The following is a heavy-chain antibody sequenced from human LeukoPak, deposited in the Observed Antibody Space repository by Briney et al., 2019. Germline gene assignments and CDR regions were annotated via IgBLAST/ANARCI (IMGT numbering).Heavy chain of an antibody. CDR3: VRLTRDSRKYGDY. V-gene: IGHV3-21*01. Sequence: GGSLRLSCAASGFTFSSYTMNWVRQVPGKGLEWLSSISSSSIDIYYADSMKGRFTIFRENAKNSLFLQMNSLRAEDTAVYYCVRLTRDSRKYGDYWGQGTLVTVSS. D-gene: IGHD2-21*01. CDR2: ISSSSIDI. J-gene: IGHJ4*02. CDR1: GFTFSSYT.